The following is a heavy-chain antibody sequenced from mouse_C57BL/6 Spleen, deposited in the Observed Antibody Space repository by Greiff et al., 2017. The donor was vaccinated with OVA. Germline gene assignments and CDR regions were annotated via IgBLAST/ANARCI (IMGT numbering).Heavy chain of an antibody. D-gene: IGHD1-1*01. CDR1: GYAFSSYW. CDR2: IYPGAGDT. V-gene: IGHV1-80*01. Sequence: QVQLKQSGAELVKPGASVKISCKASGYAFSSYWMNWVKQRPGKGLEWIGQIYPGAGDTTYNGKFKGKATLTADKSSSTAYMQLSSLTSEDSAVYVCARSGYYGSSYVFAYWGQGTLVTVSA. CDR3: ARSGYYGSSYVFAY. J-gene: IGHJ3*01.